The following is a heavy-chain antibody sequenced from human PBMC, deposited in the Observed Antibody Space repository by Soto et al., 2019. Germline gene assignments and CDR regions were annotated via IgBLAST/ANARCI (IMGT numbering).Heavy chain of an antibody. V-gene: IGHV3-74*03. CDR3: ASSSRAVDATMGY. D-gene: IGHD6-19*01. CDR1: GSTFSSYW. CDR2: INSDGSST. Sequence: EVHLVESGGGFVQPGGSLRLSCAASGSTFSSYWMHWLRQAPGQGLVWVSRINSDGSSTTYADSVKGRFTISRDNAKNTLYLQMNSLRADATAVYYFASSSRAVDATMGYWGRGTLVTVSS. J-gene: IGHJ4*02.